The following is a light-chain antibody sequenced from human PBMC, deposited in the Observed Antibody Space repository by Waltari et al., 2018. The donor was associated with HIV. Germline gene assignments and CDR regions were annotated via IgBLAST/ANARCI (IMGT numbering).Light chain of an antibody. CDR1: QRIDTTS. CDR3: LQDFNLPGA. J-gene: IGKJ1*01. CDR2: GAS. Sequence: VLTQSPGTLSVSPGERATLSCRASQRIDTTSVSWYQHKPGQPPRLIIYGASTRASGIPPRFSGSWSGTDFTLTISSLQPEDFASYYCLQDFNLPGAFGQGTRVEIK. V-gene: IGKV3D-7*01.